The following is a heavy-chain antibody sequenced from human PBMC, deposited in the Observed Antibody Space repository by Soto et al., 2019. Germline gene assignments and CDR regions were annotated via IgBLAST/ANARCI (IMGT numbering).Heavy chain of an antibody. J-gene: IGHJ1*01. CDR3: ARDSVILSRNFQH. D-gene: IGHD2-21*01. CDR2: IIPIFGTA. CDR1: GGTFSSYA. V-gene: IGHV1-69*05. Sequence: QVQLVQSGAEVKKPGSSVKVSCKASGGTFSSYAISWVRQAPGHGLEWMGGIIPIFGTANYAQKLQGRVTITSDESTGTAYMELSSLTSEDTAVYYCARDSVILSRNFQHWGQGTLVTVSS.